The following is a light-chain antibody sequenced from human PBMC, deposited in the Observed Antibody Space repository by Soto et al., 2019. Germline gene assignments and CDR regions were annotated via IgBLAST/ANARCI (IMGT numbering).Light chain of an antibody. CDR2: GAS. CDR1: QSVSNY. J-gene: IGKJ1*01. Sequence: EIVLPQSPATLSLSPGERATLSCRASQSVSNYLAWYQRKPGQAPRLLIYGASSRATGIPDRFSGSGSGTYFTLTISRLEPEDFAVYCCHQYGGSPQTFGQGTKGDTK. CDR3: HQYGGSPQT. V-gene: IGKV3-20*01.